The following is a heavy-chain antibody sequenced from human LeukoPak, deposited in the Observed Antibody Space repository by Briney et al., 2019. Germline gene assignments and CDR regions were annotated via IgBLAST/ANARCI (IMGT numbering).Heavy chain of an antibody. CDR3: ARGLELHSGYFQH. J-gene: IGHJ1*01. D-gene: IGHD1-7*01. CDR2: IIPIFGTA. V-gene: IGHV1-69*05. Sequence: ASVKVSCKASGGTFSSYAISWVRQAPGQGLEWMGGIIPIFGTANYAQKFQGRVTITTDESTSTPYMELSSLRSEDTAVYYCARGLELHSGYFQHWGQGTLVTVSS. CDR1: GGTFSSYA.